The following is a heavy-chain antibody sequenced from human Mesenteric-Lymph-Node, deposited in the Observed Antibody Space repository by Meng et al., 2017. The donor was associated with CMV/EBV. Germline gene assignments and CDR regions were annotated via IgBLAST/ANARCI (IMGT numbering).Heavy chain of an antibody. CDR1: GFTFSSYA. CDR2: ISYDGSNK. CDR3: ARGAHGETFFDY. V-gene: IGHV3-30*04. J-gene: IGHJ4*02. Sequence: SCAAAGFTFSSYAIHWVRQAPGKGLEWVAVISYDGSNKYHADSAKGRFTISRDNSKNTLYLQMNSLRAEDTAVYYCARGAHGETFFDYWGQGTLVTVSS. D-gene: IGHD4-17*01.